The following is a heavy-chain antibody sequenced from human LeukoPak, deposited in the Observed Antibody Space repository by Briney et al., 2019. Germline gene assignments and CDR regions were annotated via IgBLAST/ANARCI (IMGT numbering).Heavy chain of an antibody. V-gene: IGHV4-34*01. CDR1: GGSFSGYY. D-gene: IGHD6-19*01. CDR3: ARAVAGTASSHAWFDP. CDR2: INHSGST. Sequence: SSETLSLTCAVSGGSFSGYYWSWIRQPPGKGLEWIGEINHSGSTNYNPSLKSRVTISVDTSKNQFSLKLSSVTAADTAVYCCARAVAGTASSHAWFDPWGQGTLVTVSS. J-gene: IGHJ5*02.